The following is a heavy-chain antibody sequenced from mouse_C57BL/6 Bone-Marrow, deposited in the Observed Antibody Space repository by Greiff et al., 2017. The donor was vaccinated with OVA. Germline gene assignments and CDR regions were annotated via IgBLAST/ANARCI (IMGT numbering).Heavy chain of an antibody. Sequence: EVKLQESGPGLVKPSQSLSLTCSVTGYSITSGYYWNWIRQFPGNKLEWMGYISYDGSNNYNPSLKNRISITRDTSKNQFFLKLNSVTTEDTATYYCATTIVEAYWGQGTLVTVSA. J-gene: IGHJ3*01. CDR2: ISYDGSN. V-gene: IGHV3-6*01. CDR1: GYSITSGYY. D-gene: IGHD1-1*01. CDR3: ATTIVEAY.